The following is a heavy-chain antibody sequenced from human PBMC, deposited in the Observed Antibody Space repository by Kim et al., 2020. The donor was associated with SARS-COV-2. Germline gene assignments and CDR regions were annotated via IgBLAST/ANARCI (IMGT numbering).Heavy chain of an antibody. J-gene: IGHJ6*02. D-gene: IGHD3-10*01. V-gene: IGHV3-66*01. CDR2: IYSGGST. CDR1: VFTVSSNY. Sequence: GGSLRLSCAASVFTVSSNYMSWVRQAPGKGLEWVSVIYSGGSTYYADSVKGRFTISRDNSKNTLYLQMNSLRAEDTAVYYCARGGLWFGELLFSYYYYYGMDVWGQGTTVTVSS. CDR3: ARGGLWFGELLFSYYYYYGMDV.